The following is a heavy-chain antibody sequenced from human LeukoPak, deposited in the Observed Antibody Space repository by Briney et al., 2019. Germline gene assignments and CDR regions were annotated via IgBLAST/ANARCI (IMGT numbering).Heavy chain of an antibody. D-gene: IGHD3-22*01. CDR1: GFTFSSYS. CDR2: ISSRSNMI. Sequence: GGSLRLSCAASGFTFSSYSMNWVRQAPGKGLEWVSYISSRSNMIYYADSVKGRFTISRDNVKNSLYLQMNSLRAEDTAVYYCARDYDSSGYSPLGYFDYWGQGTLVTVSS. J-gene: IGHJ4*02. V-gene: IGHV3-48*04. CDR3: ARDYDSSGYSPLGYFDY.